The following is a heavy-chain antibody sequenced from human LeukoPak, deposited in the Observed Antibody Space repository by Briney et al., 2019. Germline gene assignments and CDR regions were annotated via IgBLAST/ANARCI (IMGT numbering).Heavy chain of an antibody. Sequence: RTGGSLRLSCAASGFTFSDYYMSWIRQAPGKGLEWVSYISSSGSTTLYADSVKGRFTFSRDNANNSLYLQMNSLRAEDTSVYYCARYAITFGRVIDHFDYWGQGTLVTVSS. D-gene: IGHD3-16*02. CDR1: GFTFSDYY. V-gene: IGHV3-11*04. J-gene: IGHJ4*02. CDR2: ISSSGSTT. CDR3: ARYAITFGRVIDHFDY.